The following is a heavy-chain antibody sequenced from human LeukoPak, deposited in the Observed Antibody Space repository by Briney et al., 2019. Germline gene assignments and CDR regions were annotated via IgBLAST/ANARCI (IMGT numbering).Heavy chain of an antibody. CDR2: IYPGDSDT. J-gene: IGHJ4*02. V-gene: IGHV5-51*01. CDR3: ARRDSSSSFFPGY. CDR1: GYSFTTYW. D-gene: IGHD6-6*01. Sequence: GESLKISCRGSGYSFTTYWIGWVRQMPEKGLEWMGIIYPGDSDTRYSPSFQGQVTISADKSISTAYLQWSSLKASDTAMYYCARRDSSSSFFPGYWGQGTLVTVSS.